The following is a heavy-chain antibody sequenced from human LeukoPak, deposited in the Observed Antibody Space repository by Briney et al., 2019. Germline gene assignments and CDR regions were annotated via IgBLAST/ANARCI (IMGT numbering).Heavy chain of an antibody. V-gene: IGHV1-46*01. Sequence: GASVKVSCKASGYTFTSYYMHWVRQAPGQGLEWMGIINPSGGSTSYAQKFQGRVTMTRDTSTSTVYMELSSLRSEDTAVYYCARGEGRFHPDGYILDNFDYWGQGTLVTVSS. CDR2: INPSGGST. CDR1: GYTFTSYY. D-gene: IGHD5-24*01. CDR3: ARGEGRFHPDGYILDNFDY. J-gene: IGHJ4*02.